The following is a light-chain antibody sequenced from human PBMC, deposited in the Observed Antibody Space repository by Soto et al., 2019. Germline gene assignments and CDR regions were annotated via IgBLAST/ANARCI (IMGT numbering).Light chain of an antibody. V-gene: IGKV3-20*01. CDR1: QSVSSNY. CDR2: GAA. J-gene: IGKJ5*01. Sequence: EIVLTQSPGTLSLSPGERATLSCRASQSVSSNYVAWYQHKLGQAPRLLIYGAANRATGIPDRFSGSGSGTDFTLTISRLEPGDFAVYYCQQYGSSPATFGQGTRLEIK. CDR3: QQYGSSPAT.